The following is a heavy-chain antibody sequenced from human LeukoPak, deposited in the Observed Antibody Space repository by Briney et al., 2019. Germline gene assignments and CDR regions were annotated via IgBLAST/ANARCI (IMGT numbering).Heavy chain of an antibody. J-gene: IGHJ6*04. CDR1: GGTFSSYA. V-gene: IGHV1-69*06. CDR2: IIPIFGTA. Sequence: ASVKVSCKPSGGTFSSYAISWVRQAPGQGLEWMGGIIPIFGTANYAQKFQGRVTLTADKSTSTVYMELSSLRSEDTAVYYCARDNTPTRERFGELSENYYYYGMDVWGKGTTVTGSS. D-gene: IGHD3-10*01. CDR3: ARDNTPTRERFGELSENYYYYGMDV.